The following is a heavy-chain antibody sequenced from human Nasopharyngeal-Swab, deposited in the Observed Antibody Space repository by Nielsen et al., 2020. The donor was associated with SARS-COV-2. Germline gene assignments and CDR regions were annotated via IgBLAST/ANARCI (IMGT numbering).Heavy chain of an antibody. Sequence: GGSLRLSCAASGFTFSSYAMSWVRQAPGKGLEWVSAISGSGGSTYYADSVKGQFTISRDNSKNTLYLQMNSLRAEDTAVYYCANAYCGGDCYSHDYYYYYGMDVWGQGTTVTVSS. CDR2: ISGSGGST. D-gene: IGHD2-21*02. CDR3: ANAYCGGDCYSHDYYYYYGMDV. V-gene: IGHV3-23*01. CDR1: GFTFSSYA. J-gene: IGHJ6*02.